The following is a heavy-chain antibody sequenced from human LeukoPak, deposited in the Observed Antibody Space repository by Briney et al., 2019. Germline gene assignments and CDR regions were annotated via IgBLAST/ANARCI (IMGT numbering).Heavy chain of an antibody. D-gene: IGHD3-22*01. J-gene: IGHJ4*02. Sequence: GASVKVSCKASGYTFTSYYMHWVRQAPGQGLEWMGIINPSGGSTSYAQKFQGRVTMTRDTSINTAYMELSRLRSDDTAIYYCARVSRFYYDSSGDFDYWGQGTLVTVSS. V-gene: IGHV1-46*01. CDR2: INPSGGST. CDR1: GYTFTSYY. CDR3: ARVSRFYYDSSGDFDY.